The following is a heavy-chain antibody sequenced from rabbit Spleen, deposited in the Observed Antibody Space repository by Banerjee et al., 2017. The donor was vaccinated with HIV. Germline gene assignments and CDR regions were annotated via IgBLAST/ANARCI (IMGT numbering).Heavy chain of an antibody. D-gene: IGHD1-1*01. V-gene: IGHV1S7*01. CDR1: GFDLSSYW. J-gene: IGHJ4*01. CDR2: IDPIFSST. Sequence: QQLEESRGGLVKPGGTLTLTCKASGFDLSSYWMCWVRQAPGKGLEWIGYIDPIFSSTHYATWVNGRFTISSHNAQNTLYLQLNSLTAADTATYFCVRDYKFYFNLWGPGTLVTVS. CDR3: VRDYKFYFNL.